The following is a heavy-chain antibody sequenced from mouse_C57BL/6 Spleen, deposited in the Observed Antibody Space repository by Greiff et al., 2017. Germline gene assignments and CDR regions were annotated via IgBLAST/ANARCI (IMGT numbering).Heavy chain of an antibody. CDR3: ARPLGWYFDV. V-gene: IGHV5-9*01. Sequence: EVQVVESGGGLVKPGGSLKLSCAASGFTFSSYTMSWVRQTPEKRLEWVATISGGGGNTYYPDSVKGRFTSSRDNAKNTLYLQMSSLRSEDTALYYCARPLGWYFDVWGTGTTVTVSS. CDR1: GFTFSSYT. D-gene: IGHD2-10*02. CDR2: ISGGGGNT. J-gene: IGHJ1*03.